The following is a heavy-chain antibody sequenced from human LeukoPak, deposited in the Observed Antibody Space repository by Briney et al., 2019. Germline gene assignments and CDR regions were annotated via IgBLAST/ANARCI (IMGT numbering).Heavy chain of an antibody. CDR3: AHTYYDYVRGPKGVSQFNY. D-gene: IGHD3-16*01. Sequence: SGPTLVKPTQTLTLTCTFSGFSLSTSGVGVGWIRQPPGKALEWLALIYWDDDKRYSPSLKSRLTITKDTSKNQVVLTMTNMDPVDTATYYCAHTYYDYVRGPKGVSQFNYWGQGTLVTVSS. CDR1: GFSLSTSGVG. V-gene: IGHV2-5*02. CDR2: IYWDDDK. J-gene: IGHJ4*02.